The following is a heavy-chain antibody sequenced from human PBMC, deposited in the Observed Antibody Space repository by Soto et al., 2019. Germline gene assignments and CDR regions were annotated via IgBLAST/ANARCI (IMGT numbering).Heavy chain of an antibody. CDR2: IYYSGST. CDR3: ARDRGVAAAGTAYYYYGMDV. Sequence: SATLSLTCTVSGGSISSGAYYWSWIRQHPGQGLEWIGYIYYSGSTYYNPSLKSRVTISVDTSKNQFSLKLSSVTAADTAVYYFARDRGVAAAGTAYYYYGMDVWGQGTTVTVSS. V-gene: IGHV4-31*03. CDR1: GGSISSGAYY. D-gene: IGHD6-13*01. J-gene: IGHJ6*02.